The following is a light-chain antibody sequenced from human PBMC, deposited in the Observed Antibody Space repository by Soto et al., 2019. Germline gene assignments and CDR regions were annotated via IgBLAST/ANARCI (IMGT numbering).Light chain of an antibody. Sequence: EIVMTQSPATLSVSPWERATLSCRASHGVSSSFLAWYQQKPGQAPRLLIYGASSRATGVPDRFSASGSGTDFTLTISRLEPEDFAVYYCQQYGRSPFTFGPGTKVDL. J-gene: IGKJ3*01. CDR3: QQYGRSPFT. CDR2: GAS. V-gene: IGKV3-20*01. CDR1: HGVSSSF.